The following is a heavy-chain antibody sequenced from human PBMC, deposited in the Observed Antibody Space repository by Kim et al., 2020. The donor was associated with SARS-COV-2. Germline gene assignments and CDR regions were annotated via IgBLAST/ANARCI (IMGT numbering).Heavy chain of an antibody. Sequence: GGSLRLSCAASGFTVSSNYMSWVRQAPGKGLEWVSVIYSGGSTYYADSVKGRFTISRDNSKNTLYLQMNSLRAWDTAVYYCARDGANCGGDCYPLAYYYGMDVWGQGTTVTVSS. V-gene: IGHV3-66*01. CDR3: ARDGANCGGDCYPLAYYYGMDV. CDR2: IYSGGST. CDR1: GFTVSSNY. D-gene: IGHD2-21*02. J-gene: IGHJ6*02.